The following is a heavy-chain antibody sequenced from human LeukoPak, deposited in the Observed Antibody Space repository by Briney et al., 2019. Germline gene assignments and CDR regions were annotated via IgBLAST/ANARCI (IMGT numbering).Heavy chain of an antibody. CDR3: ARYYYDSSGEPRNYFDY. CDR1: GGSISSYY. D-gene: IGHD3-22*01. Sequence: SETLSLTCTVSGGSISSYYWSWIRQPPGKGLEWIGYIYYSGSTNYNPSLKSRVTISVDTSKNQFSLKLSSVTAADTAVYYCARYYYDSSGEPRNYFDYWGQGTLVTVSS. J-gene: IGHJ4*02. CDR2: IYYSGST. V-gene: IGHV4-59*01.